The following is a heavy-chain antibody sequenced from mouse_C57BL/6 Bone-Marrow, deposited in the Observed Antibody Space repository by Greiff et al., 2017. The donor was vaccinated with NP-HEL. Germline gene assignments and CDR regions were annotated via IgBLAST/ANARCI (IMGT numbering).Heavy chain of an antibody. J-gene: IGHJ4*01. Sequence: EVHLVESGGGLVQPGGSLKLSCAASGFTFSDYYMYWVRQTPEKRLEWVAYISNGGGSTYYPDTVKGRFTISRDNAKNTLYLQMSRLKSEDTAMYYCARRNDYAYYYAMDYWGQGTSVTVSS. CDR2: ISNGGGST. CDR3: ARRNDYAYYYAMDY. D-gene: IGHD2-4*01. V-gene: IGHV5-12*01. CDR1: GFTFSDYY.